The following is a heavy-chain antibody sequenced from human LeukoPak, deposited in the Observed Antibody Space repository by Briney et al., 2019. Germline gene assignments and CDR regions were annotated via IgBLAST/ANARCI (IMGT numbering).Heavy chain of an antibody. V-gene: IGHV1-18*01. CDR3: ARDSRAYCGGDCYSD. J-gene: IGHJ4*02. Sequence: ASVKVSCKASGYTFTSYGISWVRQVPGQGLEWMGWISAYNGNTNYAQKLQGRVTMTTDTSTSTAYMELRSLRSDDTAVYYCARDSRAYCGGDCYSDWGQGTLVTVSS. CDR2: ISAYNGNT. D-gene: IGHD2-21*02. CDR1: GYTFTSYG.